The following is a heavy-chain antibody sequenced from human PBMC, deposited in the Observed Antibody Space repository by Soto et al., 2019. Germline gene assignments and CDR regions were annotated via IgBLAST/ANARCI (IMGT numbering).Heavy chain of an antibody. J-gene: IGHJ4*01. D-gene: IGHD3-22*01. Sequence: GESLKISCKGSGYKFIDYRIGWVRQVPGKGLEWMGSIYPGDFDIKYGPSFHGQVTISADKSITTVYLHWSGLKASDTGIYYCARAFLGEYYDRSSWSSDYWGQGTTVTVSS. CDR1: GYKFIDYR. CDR3: ARAFLGEYYDRSSWSSDY. V-gene: IGHV5-51*01. CDR2: IYPGDFDI.